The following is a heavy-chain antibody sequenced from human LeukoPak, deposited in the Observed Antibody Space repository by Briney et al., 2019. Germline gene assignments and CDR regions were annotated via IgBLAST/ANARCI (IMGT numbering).Heavy chain of an antibody. CDR2: ISGNAGST. V-gene: IGHV3-23*01. D-gene: IGHD1-26*01. CDR1: GFTLSSYA. Sequence: PGGSLRLSCAASGFTLSSYAMSWVRQAPGKGLEWVSLISGNAGSTYYADSVKGRFTISRDNAKNSLYLQMNSLRDEDTAVYYCARSIVGATYFDYWGQGTLVTVSS. J-gene: IGHJ4*02. CDR3: ARSIVGATYFDY.